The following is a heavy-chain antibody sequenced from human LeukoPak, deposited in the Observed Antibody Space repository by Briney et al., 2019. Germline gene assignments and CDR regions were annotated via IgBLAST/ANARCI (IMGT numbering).Heavy chain of an antibody. D-gene: IGHD6-13*01. V-gene: IGHV4-39*01. CDR1: GGSFSGYY. J-gene: IGHJ5*02. CDR3: ARHLPVYSSSWYRPYNWFDP. CDR2: IYYSGST. Sequence: SETLSLTCAVYGGSFSGYYWGWIRQPPGKGLEWIGSIYYSGSTYYNPSLKSRVTISVDTSKNQFSLKLSSVTAADTAVYYCARHLPVYSSSWYRPYNWFDPWGQGTLVTVSS.